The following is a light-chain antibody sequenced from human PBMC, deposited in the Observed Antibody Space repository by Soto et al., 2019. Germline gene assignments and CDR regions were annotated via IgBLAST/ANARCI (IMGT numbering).Light chain of an antibody. J-gene: IGKJ4*01. CDR1: QSISSW. Sequence: DIQMTQSPSTLSASVGDRDTITCRASQSISSWLAWYQQKPGKAPKLLIYDASSLESGVPSRFSGSGSGTEFTLTISSLQPDDFATYYCQQYNSYSQLTFGGGTKVDIK. CDR2: DAS. V-gene: IGKV1-5*01. CDR3: QQYNSYSQLT.